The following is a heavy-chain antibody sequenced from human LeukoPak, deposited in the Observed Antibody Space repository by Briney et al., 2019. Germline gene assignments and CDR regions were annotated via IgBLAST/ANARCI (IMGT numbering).Heavy chain of an antibody. CDR1: GFTFSDYY. CDR2: ISSSGSTI. V-gene: IGHV3-11*04. Sequence: TGGSLRLSCAASGFTFSDYYMSWIRQAPGKGLEWVSYISSSGSTIYYADSVKGRFTISRDNAKNSLYLQMNSLRAEDTAVYYCARDPWSYDFWSGYYPDQDYWGQGTLVTVSS. CDR3: ARDPWSYDFWSGYYPDQDY. D-gene: IGHD3-3*01. J-gene: IGHJ4*02.